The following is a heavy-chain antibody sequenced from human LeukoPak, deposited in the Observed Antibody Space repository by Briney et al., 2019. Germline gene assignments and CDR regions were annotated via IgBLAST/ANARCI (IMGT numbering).Heavy chain of an antibody. Sequence: GESLKISCKGSGYSFTSYWISWVRQMPGKGLEWMGRIDPSDSYTNYSPSFQGHVTISADKSISTAYLQWSSLKASDTAMYYCARRCSSNSCPFEYWGQGTLVTVSS. J-gene: IGHJ4*02. V-gene: IGHV5-10-1*01. CDR1: GYSFTSYW. D-gene: IGHD2-2*01. CDR2: IDPSDSYT. CDR3: ARRCSSNSCPFEY.